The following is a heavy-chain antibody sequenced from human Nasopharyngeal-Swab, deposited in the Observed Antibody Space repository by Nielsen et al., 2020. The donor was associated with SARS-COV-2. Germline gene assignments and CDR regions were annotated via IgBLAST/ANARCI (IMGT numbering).Heavy chain of an antibody. V-gene: IGHV4-59*01. Sequence: SETLSLTCTVSGGSISSYYWSWIRQPPGKGLEWIGYIYYSGSTNYNPSLKSRVTISVDTSKNQFSLKLSSVTAADTAVYYCAGDSMVRGLGTNYYYYYGMDVWGQGTTVTVSS. CDR2: IYYSGST. J-gene: IGHJ6*02. D-gene: IGHD3-10*01. CDR3: AGDSMVRGLGTNYYYYYGMDV. CDR1: GGSISSYY.